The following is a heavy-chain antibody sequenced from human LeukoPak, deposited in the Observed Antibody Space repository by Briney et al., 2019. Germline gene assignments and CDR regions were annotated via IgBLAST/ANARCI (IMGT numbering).Heavy chain of an antibody. V-gene: IGHV3-23*01. J-gene: IGHJ4*02. D-gene: IGHD5-18*01. Sequence: GGSLRLSCAASAFTFRSYAMIWVRQAPGKGLEWVSGISGSGGSTYYSDSAKGRFTISRDNSNNTLDLQMNSLRAEDTAVYYCAKGAASRGYTYVANWGQGTLVTVSS. CDR1: AFTFRSYA. CDR3: AKGAASRGYTYVAN. CDR2: ISGSGGST.